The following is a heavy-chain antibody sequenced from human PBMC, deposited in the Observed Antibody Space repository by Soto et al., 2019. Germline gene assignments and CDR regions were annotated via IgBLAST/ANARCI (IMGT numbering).Heavy chain of an antibody. J-gene: IGHJ6*02. CDR1: GGTFSSYA. Sequence: SVKVSCKASGGTFSSYAISWVRQAPGQGLEWMGGIIPIFGTANYAQKFQGRVTITADESTSTAYMELSSLRSEDTAVYYCAKYYYDSSGYYSDYYYGMDVWGQGTRVTVSS. V-gene: IGHV1-69*13. D-gene: IGHD3-22*01. CDR3: AKYYYDSSGYYSDYYYGMDV. CDR2: IIPIFGTA.